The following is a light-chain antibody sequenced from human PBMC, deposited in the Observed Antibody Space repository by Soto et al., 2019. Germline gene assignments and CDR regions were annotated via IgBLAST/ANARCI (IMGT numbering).Light chain of an antibody. CDR1: QSVSSSY. CDR2: GAS. V-gene: IGKV3-15*01. J-gene: IGKJ4*01. Sequence: EIVLTQSPGTLSLSPGERATLSCRASQSVSSSYLAWYQQKPGQAPRLLIYGASTRATATPARFSGSGSGTEFTLTISSLQSEDFAVYYCEQYNNWPHAFGGGTKVDIK. CDR3: EQYNNWPHA.